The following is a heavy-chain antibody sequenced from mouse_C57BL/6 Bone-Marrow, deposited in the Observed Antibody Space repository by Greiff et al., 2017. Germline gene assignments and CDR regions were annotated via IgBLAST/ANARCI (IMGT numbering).Heavy chain of an antibody. D-gene: IGHD1-1*01. V-gene: IGHV1-7*01. Sequence: QVQLQQSGAELAKPGASVKLSCKASGYTFTSYWMHWVKQRPGQGLEWIGYINPSSGYTKYNQKFKDKATLTADKSSSTAYMQLSSLTYEDSAVYYCARENPSTVVPLDAMDYWGQGTSVTVSS. CDR1: GYTFTSYW. CDR2: INPSSGYT. CDR3: ARENPSTVVPLDAMDY. J-gene: IGHJ4*01.